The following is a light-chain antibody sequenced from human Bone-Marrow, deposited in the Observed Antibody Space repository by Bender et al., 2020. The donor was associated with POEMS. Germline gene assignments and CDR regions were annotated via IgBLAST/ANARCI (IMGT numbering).Light chain of an antibody. V-gene: IGLV2-8*01. Sequence: QSALTQPPSASGSPGQSVTISCTGTGSDIGGYNSVSWYQQHPGKAPRLLISAVSRWPSVVPDCFSGSKSGNPASLTVSGLQADDEAYYYCHTCTGYHNFGFGGGAKLTVL. CDR1: GSDIGGYNS. J-gene: IGLJ2*01. CDR2: AVS. CDR3: HTCTGYHNFG.